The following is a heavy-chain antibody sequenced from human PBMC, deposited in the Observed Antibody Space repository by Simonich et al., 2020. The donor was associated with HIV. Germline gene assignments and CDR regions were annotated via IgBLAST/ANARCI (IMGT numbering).Heavy chain of an antibody. CDR3: ALGWGSGWYFDL. CDR2: INKDGSEK. CDR1: GFTFSNHW. Sequence: EVQLVESGGGLVQPGGSLRLSCAASGFTFSNHWMTWVRQSPGKGRGWGAYINKDGSEKNYVDSVKGRFTISRDNAKNSLSLQMNSLRDEDTDLYYCALGWGSGWYFDLWGRATLVTVSS. V-gene: IGHV3-7*01. D-gene: IGHD7-27*01. J-gene: IGHJ2*01.